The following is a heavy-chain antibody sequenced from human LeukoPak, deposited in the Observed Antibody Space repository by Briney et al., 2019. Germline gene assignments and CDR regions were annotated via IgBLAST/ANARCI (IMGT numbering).Heavy chain of an antibody. CDR1: GFTFSNYG. Sequence: PGGSLRLSCAASGFTFSNYGMSWVRQAPGKGLQWVSAMSGSGATTYYADSVKGRFTISRDNSKNTLYLQMNSLRAEDTAVYYCAKDGYYYYMDVWGKGTTVTISS. CDR2: MSGSGATT. CDR3: AKDGYYYYMDV. J-gene: IGHJ6*03. V-gene: IGHV3-23*01.